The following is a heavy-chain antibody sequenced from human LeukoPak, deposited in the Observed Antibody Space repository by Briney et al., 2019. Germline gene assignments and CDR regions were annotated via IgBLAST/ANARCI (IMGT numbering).Heavy chain of an antibody. CDR2: IYYSGST. CDR3: ARERRWIQLWLLNDAFDI. D-gene: IGHD5-18*01. Sequence: SETLSLTCTVSGGSISSSSYYWGWIRQPPGKGLEWIGSIYYSGSTYYNPSLKSRVTISVDTSKNQFSLKLSSVTAADTAVYYCARERRWIQLWLLNDAFDIWGQGTMVTVSS. J-gene: IGHJ3*02. CDR1: GGSISSSSYY. V-gene: IGHV4-39*07.